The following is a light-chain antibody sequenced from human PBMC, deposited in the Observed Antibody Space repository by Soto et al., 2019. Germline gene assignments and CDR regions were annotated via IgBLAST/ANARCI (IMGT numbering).Light chain of an antibody. CDR3: SSYTNINTRACV. Sequence: QSVLTQPPSASGTPGQRVTISCSGSSANIGSKTINWYQQLPGTAPKLLIYSNNLRPSGVPDRFSGSKSGNTASLTISGLQAEDEAEYYCSSYTNINTRACVFGTGTKLTVL. J-gene: IGLJ1*01. CDR2: SNN. V-gene: IGLV1-44*01. CDR1: SANIGSKT.